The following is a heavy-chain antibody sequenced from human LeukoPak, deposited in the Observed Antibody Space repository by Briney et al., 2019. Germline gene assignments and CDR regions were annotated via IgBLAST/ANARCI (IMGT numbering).Heavy chain of an antibody. Sequence: SVNVSCKASGYTFTSYGINWVRQAPGQGLEWMGWISAYNGNTNYAQKLQGRVTMTTDTSTSTAYIELRSLRSDDTAVYYCARDDALVATGSFDYWGQGTLVTVSS. J-gene: IGHJ4*02. CDR3: ARDDALVATGSFDY. D-gene: IGHD5-12*01. CDR1: GYTFTSYG. CDR2: ISAYNGNT. V-gene: IGHV1-18*01.